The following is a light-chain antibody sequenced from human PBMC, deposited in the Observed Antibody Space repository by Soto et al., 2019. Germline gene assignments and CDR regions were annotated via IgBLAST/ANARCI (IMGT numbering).Light chain of an antibody. CDR2: DTS. Sequence: ENVLTQSPATLSLSPGERATLSCRASQYVAGLLAWFQQKPGQAPRLLIYDTSERATGVPARFRGSGSGTDFTITISSLEPEDFAVYHCQQRYTRPFTFGQGTKIDLK. J-gene: IGKJ2*01. CDR3: QQRYTRPFT. CDR1: QYVAGL. V-gene: IGKV3-11*01.